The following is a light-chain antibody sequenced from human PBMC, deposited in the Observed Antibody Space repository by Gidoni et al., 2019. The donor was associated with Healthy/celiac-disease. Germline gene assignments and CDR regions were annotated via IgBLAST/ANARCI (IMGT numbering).Light chain of an antibody. J-gene: IGKJ1*01. CDR2: RAS. Sequence: DIQMTQSPSTLSASVGDRVTNTCRANQTVNTWLAWYQQKPGKAPNLLIYRASSLKSGVPSRFSGSGSETEFTLTISSLQPDDLATYYCQQYNICPWSFGQGTRFEIK. V-gene: IGKV1-5*03. CDR1: QTVNTW. CDR3: QQYNICPWS.